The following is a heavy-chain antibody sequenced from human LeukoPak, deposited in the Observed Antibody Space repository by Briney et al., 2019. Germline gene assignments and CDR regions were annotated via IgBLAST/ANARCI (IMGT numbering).Heavy chain of an antibody. CDR2: IYYSGSA. D-gene: IGHD3-10*01. J-gene: IGHJ4*02. Sequence: SETLSLTCAVYGGSFSGYYWSWIRQHPGKGLEWIGYIYYSGSAYYNPSLKSRVTISVDTSENQFPLKLSSVTAADTAVYYCARVNYGSATKEDYWGQGTLVTVSS. CDR3: ARVNYGSATKEDY. V-gene: IGHV4-31*11. CDR1: GGSFSGYY.